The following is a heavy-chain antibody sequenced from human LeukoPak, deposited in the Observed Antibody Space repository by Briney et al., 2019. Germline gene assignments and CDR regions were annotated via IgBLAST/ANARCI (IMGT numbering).Heavy chain of an antibody. Sequence: GGSLRLSCAASGFTFSSYSMNWVRQAPGKGLEWVSSISSSSSYIYYADSVKGRFTISRDNSKNTLYLQMNSLRAEDTAVYYCAREKREYYDFWSGYYHIWGQGTLVTVSS. CDR3: AREKREYYDFWSGYYHI. V-gene: IGHV3-21*04. D-gene: IGHD3-3*01. CDR2: ISSSSSYI. CDR1: GFTFSSYS. J-gene: IGHJ4*02.